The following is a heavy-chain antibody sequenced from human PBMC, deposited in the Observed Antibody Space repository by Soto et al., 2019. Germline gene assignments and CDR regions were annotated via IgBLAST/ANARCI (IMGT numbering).Heavy chain of an antibody. V-gene: IGHV3-23*01. CDR3: AKGRWDSGIHNSLYHY. D-gene: IGHD1-26*01. J-gene: IGHJ4*02. Sequence: EVQLLESGGGLVKPGGSLRLSCAASGFTFSTYSMTWVRQAPGKGLEWVSAISESSAVTHYADSVKGRFTISRDNPKNTLYLQMNSLRAEDTAVYYCAKGRWDSGIHNSLYHYWGQGTLVTVSS. CDR2: ISESSAVT. CDR1: GFTFSTYS.